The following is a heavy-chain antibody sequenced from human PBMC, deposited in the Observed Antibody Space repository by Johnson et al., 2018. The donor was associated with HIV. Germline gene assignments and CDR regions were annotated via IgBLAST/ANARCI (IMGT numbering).Heavy chain of an antibody. CDR3: ARERRAGVKGAFDI. CDR2: ISYDASNK. V-gene: IGHV3-30*03. CDR1: GFTVSYNY. Sequence: QEQLVESGGGLIQPGGSLRLSCVASGFTVSYNYMNWVRQAPGKGLAWVAVISYDASNKYYADFVKGRFTIARDNSKNTLYLQMNSLRAEDTAVYYCARERRAGVKGAFDIWGQGTMVTVS. J-gene: IGHJ3*02. D-gene: IGHD2-21*01.